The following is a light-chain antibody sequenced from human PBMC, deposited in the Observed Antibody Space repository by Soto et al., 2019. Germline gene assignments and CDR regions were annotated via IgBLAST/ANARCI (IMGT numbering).Light chain of an antibody. J-gene: IGKJ4*01. CDR3: QQYNDWPLT. CDR1: QSVSSN. V-gene: IGKV3D-15*01. Sequence: EMVSTQPPGTLSLSPGEGATLSCRASQSVSSNYLAWYQQKFGQAPRLLIYGASTRATGIAARFSGSGSGTEFTLTISSLQSEDFAVYYCQQYNDWPLTFGGGTKVDI. CDR2: GAS.